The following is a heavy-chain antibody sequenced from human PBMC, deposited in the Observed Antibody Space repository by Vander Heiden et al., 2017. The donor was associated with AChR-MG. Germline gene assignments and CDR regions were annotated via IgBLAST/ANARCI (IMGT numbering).Heavy chain of an antibody. CDR1: GFTFSSYS. J-gene: IGHJ6*02. CDR3: AREVAVAGNYYYGMDV. Sequence: EVQLVESGGGLVKPGGSLRLSCAASGFTFSSYSMNWVRQAPGKGLEWVSSISSSSSYIYYADSVKGRFTISRDNAKNSLYLQMNSLRAEDTAVYYCAREVAVAGNYYYGMDVWGQGTTVTVSS. V-gene: IGHV3-21*01. CDR2: ISSSSSYI. D-gene: IGHD6-19*01.